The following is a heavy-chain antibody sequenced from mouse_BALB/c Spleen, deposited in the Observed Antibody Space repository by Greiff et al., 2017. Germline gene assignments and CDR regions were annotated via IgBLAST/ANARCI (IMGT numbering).Heavy chain of an antibody. J-gene: IGHJ3*01. CDR3: ARDQLTGTGFAY. D-gene: IGHD4-1*01. Sequence: EVQLQESGGGLVQPGGSLRLSCATSGFTFTDYYMSWVRQPPGKALEWLGFIRNKANGYTTEYSASVKGRFTISRDNSQSILYLQMNTLRAEDSATYYCARDQLTGTGFAYWGQGTLVTVSA. CDR2: IRNKANGYTT. V-gene: IGHV7-3*02. CDR1: GFTFTDYY.